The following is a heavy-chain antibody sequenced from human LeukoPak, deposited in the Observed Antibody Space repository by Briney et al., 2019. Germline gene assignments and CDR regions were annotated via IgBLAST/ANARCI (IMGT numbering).Heavy chain of an antibody. D-gene: IGHD5-24*01. V-gene: IGHV3-21*01. Sequence: GGSLRLSCAASGFTFSSYSMNWVRQAPGKGLEWVSSISSSSSYIYYADSVKGRFTISRDNAKNSLYLQMNSLRAEDTAVYYCASLDGYNGDYFDYWGQGTLVTVSS. J-gene: IGHJ4*02. CDR3: ASLDGYNGDYFDY. CDR1: GFTFSSYS. CDR2: ISSSSSYI.